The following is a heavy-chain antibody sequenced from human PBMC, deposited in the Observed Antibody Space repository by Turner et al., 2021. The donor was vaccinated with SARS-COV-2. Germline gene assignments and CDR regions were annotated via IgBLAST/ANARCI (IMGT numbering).Heavy chain of an antibody. V-gene: IGHV4-59*11. J-gene: IGHJ4*02. CDR1: GGSISSHY. CDR3: ASYYYDSSGYHYAFDY. CDR2: IYYSGST. Sequence: QVHLQESGPGLVKPSETLSLTCNVSGGSISSHYWSWIRQPPGKGLEWIGYIYYSGSTNYNPSLKSRVTISVDTSKNQFSLKLSSVTAADTAVYYCASYYYDSSGYHYAFDYWGQGTLVTVSS. D-gene: IGHD3-22*01.